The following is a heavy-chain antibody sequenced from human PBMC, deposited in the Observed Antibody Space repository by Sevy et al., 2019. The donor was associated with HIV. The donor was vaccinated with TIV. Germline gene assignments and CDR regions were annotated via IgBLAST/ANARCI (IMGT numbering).Heavy chain of an antibody. CDR1: GFSLNNYW. CDR2: INQDGSLK. D-gene: IGHD6-13*01. Sequence: GGSLRLSCLASGFSLNNYWMNWVRQAPGKGLEWVANINQDGSLKYYVDSVRGRFTISRDNARNLVFLQMSSLRVDDSALYYCVKAIAKDGSFWGQGTLVTVSS. J-gene: IGHJ4*02. V-gene: IGHV3-7*01. CDR3: VKAIAKDGSF.